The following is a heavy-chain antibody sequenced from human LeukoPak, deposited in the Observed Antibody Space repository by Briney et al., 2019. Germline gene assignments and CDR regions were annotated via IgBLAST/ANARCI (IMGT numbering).Heavy chain of an antibody. J-gene: IGHJ4*02. CDR2: ISSVSSTI. V-gene: IGHV3-48*03. CDR1: GFTFSNYE. CDR3: ARGATAVIPFDY. D-gene: IGHD3-16*02. Sequence: GGSLRLSCAASGFTFSNYEMNWVRQAPGKGLEWVSYISSVSSTIYYADSVKGRFTISRDNAKNSLYLHMNSLRAEDTAIYYCARGATAVIPFDYWGQGTLVTVSS.